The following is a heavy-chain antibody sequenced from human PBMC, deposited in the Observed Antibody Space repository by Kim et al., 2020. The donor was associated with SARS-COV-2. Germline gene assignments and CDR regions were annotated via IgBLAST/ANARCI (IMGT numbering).Heavy chain of an antibody. J-gene: IGHJ4*02. Sequence: GGSLRLSCAASGFTFSSYWMHWVRQAPGKGLVWVSRINSDGSSTSYADSVKGRFTISRDNAKNTLYLQMNSLRAEDTAVYYCARDYRYYDSSGFQGGYFDYWGQGTLVTVSS. D-gene: IGHD3-22*01. V-gene: IGHV3-74*01. CDR3: ARDYRYYDSSGFQGGYFDY. CDR2: INSDGSST. CDR1: GFTFSSYW.